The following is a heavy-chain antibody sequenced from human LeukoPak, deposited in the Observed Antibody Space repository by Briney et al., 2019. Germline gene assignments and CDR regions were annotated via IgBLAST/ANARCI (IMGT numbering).Heavy chain of an antibody. V-gene: IGHV4-30-4*07. CDR2: IYYSGST. CDR3: ARDRGRLRLRYYYYMDV. Sequence: KPSETLSLTCAVSGGSISSGGYSWSWIRQPPGKGLEWIGYIYYSGSTYYNPSPKSRVTISVDTSKNQFSLKLSSVTAADTAVYYCARDRGRLRLRYYYYMDVWGKGTTVTVSS. J-gene: IGHJ6*03. CDR1: GGSISSGGYS. D-gene: IGHD5-12*01.